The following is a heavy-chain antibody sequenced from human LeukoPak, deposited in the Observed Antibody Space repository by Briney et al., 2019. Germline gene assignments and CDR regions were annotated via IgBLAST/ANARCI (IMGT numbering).Heavy chain of an antibody. Sequence: GGSLRLSCAASGFPFSSYAMYWVRQAPGKGLEWVAVISFDGSNEYYADSVKGRFTISRGNSKKTLYLQMNSLRAEDTAVYYCAKDLYADYADDYWGQGTLVTVSS. D-gene: IGHD4-17*01. CDR1: GFPFSSYA. J-gene: IGHJ4*02. CDR3: AKDLYADYADDY. V-gene: IGHV3-30-3*01. CDR2: ISFDGSNE.